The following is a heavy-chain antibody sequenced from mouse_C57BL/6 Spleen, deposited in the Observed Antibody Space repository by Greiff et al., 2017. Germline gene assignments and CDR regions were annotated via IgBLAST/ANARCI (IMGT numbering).Heavy chain of an antibody. V-gene: IGHV1-82*01. CDR3: AIYYYGSPLDY. J-gene: IGHJ2*01. CDR2: IYPGDGDT. CDR1: GYAFSSSW. Sequence: VKLQQSGPELVKPGASVKISCKASGYAFSSSWMNWVKQRPGKGLEWIGRIYPGDGDTNYNGKFKGKATLTADKSSSTAYMQLSSLTSEDSAVYFCAIYYYGSPLDYWGQGTTLTVSS. D-gene: IGHD1-1*01.